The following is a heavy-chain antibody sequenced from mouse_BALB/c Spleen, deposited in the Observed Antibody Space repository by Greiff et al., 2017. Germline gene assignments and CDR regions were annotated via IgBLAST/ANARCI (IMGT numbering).Heavy chain of an antibody. CDR3: ARGGYYGTVDY. J-gene: IGHJ2*01. V-gene: IGHV5-17*02. Sequence: EVQVVESGGGLVQPGGSRKLSCAASGFTFSSFGMHWVRQAPEKGLEWVAYISSGSSTIYYADTVKGRFTISRDNPKNTLFLQMTSLRSEDTAMYYCARGGYYGTVDYWGQGTTLTVSS. D-gene: IGHD1-1*01. CDR2: ISSGSSTI. CDR1: GFTFSSFG.